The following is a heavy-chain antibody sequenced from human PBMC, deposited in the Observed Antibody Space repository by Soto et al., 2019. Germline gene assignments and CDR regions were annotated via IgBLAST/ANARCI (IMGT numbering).Heavy chain of an antibody. J-gene: IGHJ3*02. V-gene: IGHV4-34*01. CDR3: ARGHLRHRPSDAFDI. CDR1: GGSFSAYY. CDR2: INHGGTT. Sequence: QVQLQQWGAGLLKPSETLSLTCAVYGGSFSAYYWSWIRQPPGKGLECIGEINHGGTTNYNPSLKSRGTISVDTSNNHFSLKLSSVTAADTAVYYCARGHLRHRPSDAFDIWGQGTMVTVSS.